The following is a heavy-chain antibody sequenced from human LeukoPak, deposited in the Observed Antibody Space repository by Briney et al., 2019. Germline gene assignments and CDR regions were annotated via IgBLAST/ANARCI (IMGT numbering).Heavy chain of an antibody. CDR2: IKQDGSEK. D-gene: IGHD6-19*01. Sequence: GGSLRLSCAASGFTFSSYWMSWVRQAPGKGLEWVANIKQDGSEKYYVDSVKGRFTISRDNAKNSLYLQMNSLGAEDTAVYYCARSSAGYSSYYCYYYYGMDVWGQGTTVTVSS. CDR3: ARSSAGYSSYYCYYYYGMDV. CDR1: GFTFSSYW. V-gene: IGHV3-7*03. J-gene: IGHJ6*02.